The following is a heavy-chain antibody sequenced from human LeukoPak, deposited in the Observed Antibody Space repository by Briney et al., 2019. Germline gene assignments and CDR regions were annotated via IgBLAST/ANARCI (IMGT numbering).Heavy chain of an antibody. CDR3: ARVATTGSGGY. D-gene: IGHD4-17*01. CDR2: TAYDGSNK. J-gene: IGHJ4*02. CDR1: GFTFSRYP. Sequence: GGSLRLSCAASGFTFSRYPLHWVRQAPGKGLEWLAVTAYDGSNKHLADSVKGRFTISRDNSKNTLYLQMNSLRDEDTAVYYCARVATTGSGGYWGQGTLVTVSS. V-gene: IGHV3-30-3*01.